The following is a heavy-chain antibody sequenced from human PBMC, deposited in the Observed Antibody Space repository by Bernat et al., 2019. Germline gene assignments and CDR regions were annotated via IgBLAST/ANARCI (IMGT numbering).Heavy chain of an antibody. CDR3: ARDDCSSTSCYDYDYYGLDV. CDR1: GFTFSSYG. Sequence: QVQLVESGGGVVQPGRSLRLSCAASGFTFSSYGMHWVRQAPGKGLEWVAVIWYDGSNKYYADSVKGRFTVSRDNFKNTLYVQMNSLRAEDTAVYYCARDDCSSTSCYDYDYYGLDVWGQGTTVTVSS. D-gene: IGHD2-2*01. V-gene: IGHV3-30*19. CDR2: IWYDGSNK. J-gene: IGHJ6*02.